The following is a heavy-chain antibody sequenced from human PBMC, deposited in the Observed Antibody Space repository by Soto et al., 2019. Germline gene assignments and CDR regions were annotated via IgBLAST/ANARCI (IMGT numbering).Heavy chain of an antibody. CDR3: ALPRVERWFDP. V-gene: IGHV2-5*02. CDR1: GFSLSTSGVG. CDR2: IYWDDDK. D-gene: IGHD2-15*01. Sequence: QITLKESGPTLVKPTQTLTLTCTFSGFSLSTSGVGVGWIRQPPGKALEWLALIYWDDDKRYSPSLKSRLTITKDTSQTQVVLTMTTMDPVDTATYSCALPRVERWFDPWGQGTLVTVSS. J-gene: IGHJ5*02.